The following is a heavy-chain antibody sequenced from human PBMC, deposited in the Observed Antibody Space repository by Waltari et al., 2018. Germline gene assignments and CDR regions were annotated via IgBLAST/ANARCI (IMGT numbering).Heavy chain of an antibody. Sequence: QVQLQESGPGLVKPSETLSLTCAVSGYSISSGYYWGWIRQPPGKGLEWIGSIYHSGSTDSNPSIRSRVTISVDTSKNQCSLKLSSVTAADTAVYYCARKGVAAVPFDYWGQGTLVTVSS. CDR2: IYHSGST. CDR3: ARKGVAAVPFDY. J-gene: IGHJ4*02. CDR1: GYSISSGYY. D-gene: IGHD6-13*01. V-gene: IGHV4-38-2*01.